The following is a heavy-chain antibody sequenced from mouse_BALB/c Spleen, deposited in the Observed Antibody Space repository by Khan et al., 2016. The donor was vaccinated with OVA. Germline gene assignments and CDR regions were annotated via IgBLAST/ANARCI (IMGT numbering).Heavy chain of an antibody. D-gene: IGHD2-10*01. CDR3: ARNAYFGNYFDY. V-gene: IGHV1S81*02. CDR2: IYPGDGRT. CDR1: GYTFTNYW. J-gene: IGHJ2*01. Sequence: QVQLQQSGAELVKPGASVKLSCKASGYTFTNYWIHWVSQRPGQGLEWIGEIYPGDGRTNFNEKFKSKATLTVDKSSSTSYMQLSSLTSGDSTVYYFARNAYFGNYFDYWGQGTTLTVSS.